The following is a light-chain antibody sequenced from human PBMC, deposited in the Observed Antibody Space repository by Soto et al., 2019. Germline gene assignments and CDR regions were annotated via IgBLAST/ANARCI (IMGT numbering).Light chain of an antibody. CDR2: DAS. J-gene: IGKJ1*01. CDR1: QSVSGW. Sequence: DIQITHSPSTLSASVGDTVTVTFLASQSVSGWLAWYQQKPGEAPKLLIYDASALPRGVPSRFSGSGSGTKFTLTIASLQPDDFATYYCQKYETFSGKFGPGTKVDIK. CDR3: QKYETFSGK. V-gene: IGKV1-5*01.